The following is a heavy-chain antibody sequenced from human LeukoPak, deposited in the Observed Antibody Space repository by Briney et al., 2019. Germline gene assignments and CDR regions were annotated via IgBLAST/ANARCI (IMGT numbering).Heavy chain of an antibody. CDR3: AKTSRGSYYPDY. Sequence: ASVKVSCKASGYTFSSYGMNWVRQAPGQGLEWMGWINPNSGGTKYAQKFQGRVTMTRDTSINIAYMELSRLRSDDTAMYYCAKTSRGSYYPDYWGQGTLVTVSS. CDR1: GYTFSSYG. CDR2: INPNSGGT. D-gene: IGHD1-26*01. J-gene: IGHJ4*02. V-gene: IGHV1-2*02.